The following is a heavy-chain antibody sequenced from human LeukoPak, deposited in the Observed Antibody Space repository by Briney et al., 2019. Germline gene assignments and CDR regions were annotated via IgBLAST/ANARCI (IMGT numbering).Heavy chain of an antibody. J-gene: IGHJ4*02. Sequence: GASVKVSCKASGYTFTSYGISWVRQAPGQGLDWMGWISAYNGNTNYAQKLQGRVTMTTDTSTSTAYMELRSLRSDDTAVYYCARRKLGSSPYYFDYWGQGTLVTISS. D-gene: IGHD6-13*01. CDR3: ARRKLGSSPYYFDY. V-gene: IGHV1-18*01. CDR1: GYTFTSYG. CDR2: ISAYNGNT.